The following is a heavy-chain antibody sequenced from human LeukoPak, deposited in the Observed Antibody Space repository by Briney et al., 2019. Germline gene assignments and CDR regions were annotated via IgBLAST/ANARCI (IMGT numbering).Heavy chain of an antibody. CDR2: ISSNGGST. V-gene: IGHV3-64*01. CDR1: GFTFTSYP. J-gene: IGHJ6*03. CDR3: ARAAEAPGYCSYMDV. Sequence: GGSLRLSCAASGFTFTSYPMHWVRQAPGKGLEYVSAISSNGGSTYYAHSVKGRFTISRDNSKNTLYLQMGSLRAEDMAVYYCARAAEAPGYCSYMDVWGKGTTVTVSS.